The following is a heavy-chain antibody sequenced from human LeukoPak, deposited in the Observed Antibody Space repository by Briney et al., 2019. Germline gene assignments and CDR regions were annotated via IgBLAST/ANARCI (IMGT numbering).Heavy chain of an antibody. CDR3: ATQPVLEGIAAAAPFDY. V-gene: IGHV4-38-2*01. J-gene: IGHJ4*02. CDR1: GYSISSGYY. D-gene: IGHD6-13*01. Sequence: PSETLSLTCAVSGYSISSGYYWGWIRQPPGKGLEWIGNIYHSGSTYYNPSLKSRVTISVDTSKNQFSLKLSSVTAADTAVYYCATQPVLEGIAAAAPFDYWGQGTLVTVSS. CDR2: IYHSGST.